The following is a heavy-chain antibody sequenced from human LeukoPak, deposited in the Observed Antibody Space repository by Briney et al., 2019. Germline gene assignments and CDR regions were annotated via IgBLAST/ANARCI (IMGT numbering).Heavy chain of an antibody. CDR3: ARLHSSGWYNWFDP. V-gene: IGHV4-34*01. CDR1: GGSFSGYY. D-gene: IGHD6-19*01. CDR2: INHSGST. Sequence: SETLSLTCAVYGGSFSGYYWSWIRQPPGKGLEWVGEINHSGSTNYNPSLKSRVTISVDTSKNQFSLKLSSVTAADTAVYYCARLHSSGWYNWFDPWGQGTLVTVSS. J-gene: IGHJ5*02.